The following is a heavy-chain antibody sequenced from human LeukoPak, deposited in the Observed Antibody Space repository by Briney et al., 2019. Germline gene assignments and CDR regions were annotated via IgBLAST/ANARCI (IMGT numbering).Heavy chain of an antibody. V-gene: IGHV4-34*01. CDR3: ARETSGYGSGYANWFDP. CDR1: GGSFGGYY. CDR2: INHSGST. D-gene: IGHD3-10*01. Sequence: KPSETLSLTRAVYGGSFGGYYWSWIRQPPGKGLEWIGEINHSGSTNYNPSLKSRVTISVDTSKNQFSLKLSSVTAADTAVYYCARETSGYGSGYANWFDPWGQGTLVTVSS. J-gene: IGHJ5*02.